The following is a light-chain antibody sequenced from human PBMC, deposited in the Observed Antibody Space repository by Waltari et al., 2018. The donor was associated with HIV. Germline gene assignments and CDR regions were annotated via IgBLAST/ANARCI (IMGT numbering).Light chain of an antibody. CDR3: CSYTSSDSYV. J-gene: IGLJ1*01. CDR1: SSDVGRYNY. V-gene: IGLV2-14*01. Sequence: QSALTQPAPVSGSPGQSITISCTGASSDVGRYNYVSWYQQYPGKAPKLIIYEVSSRPSGVSNRFSASKSGNTASLTISGLLAEDEADYYCCSYTSSDSYVFGTGTKVTVL. CDR2: EVS.